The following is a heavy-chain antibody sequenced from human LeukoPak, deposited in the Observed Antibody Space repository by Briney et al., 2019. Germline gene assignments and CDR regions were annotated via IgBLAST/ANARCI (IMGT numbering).Heavy chain of an antibody. Sequence: SETLSLTCTVSGGSISSGGYYWSWIRQHPGKGLEWIGYIYYSGSTYYNPSLKSRVTISVETSKNQFSLKLSSVTAADTAVYYCARTFYGDYALDAFDIWGQGTMVTVSS. CDR1: GGSISSGGYY. J-gene: IGHJ3*02. CDR3: ARTFYGDYALDAFDI. D-gene: IGHD4-17*01. CDR2: IYYSGST. V-gene: IGHV4-31*03.